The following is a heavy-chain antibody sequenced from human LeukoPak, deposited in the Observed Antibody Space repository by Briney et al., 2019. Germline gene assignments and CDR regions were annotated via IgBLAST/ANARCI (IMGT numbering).Heavy chain of an antibody. CDR2: ISGSGGKT. J-gene: IGHJ4*02. Sequence: GGSLRLSCAASRFTFNSYAMSWVRQAPGKGLEWVSAISGSGGKTYYAGSVKGRFTISRDNSKNTLYLQMNSLRAEDTAVCYCAKTGAEEVVVIAAPFDYWGQGTLVTVSS. CDR3: AKTGAEEVVVIAAPFDY. CDR1: RFTFNSYA. V-gene: IGHV3-23*01. D-gene: IGHD2-15*01.